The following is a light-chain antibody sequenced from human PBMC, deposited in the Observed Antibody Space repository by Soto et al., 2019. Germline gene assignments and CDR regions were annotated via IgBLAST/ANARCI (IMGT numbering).Light chain of an antibody. V-gene: IGKV3-15*01. CDR1: QSVSSH. CDR2: DAS. Sequence: EIVMTQSPATLSVSPGERATLSCRASQSVSSHLAWYQQKPGQAPRLLIYDASTRATDIPARFSGSGSGTEFSLAISSLRSEDFAVYYCQQYNDWRLLTFGGGTKVEIK. J-gene: IGKJ4*01. CDR3: QQYNDWRLLT.